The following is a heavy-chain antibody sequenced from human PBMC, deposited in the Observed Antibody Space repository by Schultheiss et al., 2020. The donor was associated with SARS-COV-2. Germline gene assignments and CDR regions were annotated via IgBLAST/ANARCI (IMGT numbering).Heavy chain of an antibody. CDR1: GGTFSRYA. V-gene: IGHV1-69*05. Sequence: SVKVSCKASGGTFSRYALRWVLPAPVHWLEWMGVIIPIFGTANYAQKFQERVTITRDMSTSTAYMELSSLRYEDTAVYYCASTYDFWSGSYWGQGTLVTVSS. J-gene: IGHJ4*02. CDR3: ASTYDFWSGSY. CDR2: IIPIFGTA. D-gene: IGHD3-3*01.